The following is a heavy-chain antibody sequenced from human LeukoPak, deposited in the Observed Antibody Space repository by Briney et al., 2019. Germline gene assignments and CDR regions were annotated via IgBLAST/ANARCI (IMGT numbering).Heavy chain of an antibody. V-gene: IGHV4-59*08. CDR2: IYHSGST. CDR3: ASLRASSIGAHYAMDV. J-gene: IGHJ6*02. CDR1: GGSISSYY. Sequence: SETLSLTCTVSGGSISSYYWSWIRQTPGKGLEWIGYIYHSGSTNYTPSLKSRVAMSVDTSKNHFSLQLNSVTAADTAVYYCASLRASSIGAHYAMDVWGQGTTVTVSS. D-gene: IGHD6-6*01.